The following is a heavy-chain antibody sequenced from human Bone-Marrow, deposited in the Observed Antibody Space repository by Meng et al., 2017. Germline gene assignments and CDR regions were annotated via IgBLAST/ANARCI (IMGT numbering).Heavy chain of an antibody. CDR2: IKSKTDGGTT. CDR3: TTMTTVVTSDY. CDR1: GFTFSNAW. Sequence: GESLKISCAASGFTFSNAWMSWVRQAPGKGLEWVGRIKSKTDGGTTDYAAPVKGRFTISRDDSKNTLYLQMNSLKTEDTAVYHCTTMTTVVTSDYWGQGTLVTVSS. V-gene: IGHV3-15*01. J-gene: IGHJ4*02. D-gene: IGHD4-23*01.